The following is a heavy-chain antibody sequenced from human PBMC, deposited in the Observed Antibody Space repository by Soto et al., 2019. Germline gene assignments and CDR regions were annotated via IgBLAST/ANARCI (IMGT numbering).Heavy chain of an antibody. D-gene: IGHD3-16*01. CDR2: IKQDGSEK. J-gene: IGHJ6*03. CDR1: GFTFSRYW. V-gene: IGHV3-7*01. Sequence: GGSLRLSCAASGFTFSRYWMSWVRQAPGKGLEWVANIKQDGSEKYYVDSVKGRFTISRDNAKNSLYLQMNSLRAEDTAVYYCARVYYVGRGHYMDVWGKGTTVTVSS. CDR3: ARVYYVGRGHYMDV.